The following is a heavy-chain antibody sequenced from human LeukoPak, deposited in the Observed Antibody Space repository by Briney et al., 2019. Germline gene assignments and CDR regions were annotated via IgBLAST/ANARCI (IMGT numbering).Heavy chain of an antibody. D-gene: IGHD1-26*01. CDR3: ARGVVGATKCNWFDP. Sequence: GASVKVSCKASGGTFSSYGISWVRQAPGQGLEWMGGIIPIFDTANYAQKSQGRVTITADESTNTAYMQLSSLRSEDTAVYYCARGVVGATKCNWFDPWGQGTLVTVSS. CDR2: IIPIFDTA. J-gene: IGHJ5*02. CDR1: GGTFSSYG. V-gene: IGHV1-69*01.